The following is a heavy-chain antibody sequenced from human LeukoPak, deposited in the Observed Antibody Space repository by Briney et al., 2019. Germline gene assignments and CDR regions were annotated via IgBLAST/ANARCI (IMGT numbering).Heavy chain of an antibody. CDR2: IYHSGST. V-gene: IGHV4-30-2*01. CDR1: GGSISSGGYS. CDR3: ARAPYDSSGYYFHFDY. D-gene: IGHD3-22*01. J-gene: IGHJ4*02. Sequence: PSETLSLTCAVSGGSISSGGYSWSWIRQPPGKGLEWIGDIYHSGSTYYNPSLKSRVTISVDRSKNQFSLKLSSVTAADTAVYYCARAPYDSSGYYFHFDYWGQGTLVTVSS.